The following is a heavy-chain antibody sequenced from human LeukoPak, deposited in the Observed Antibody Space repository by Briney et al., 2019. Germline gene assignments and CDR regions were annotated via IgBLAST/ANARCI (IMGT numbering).Heavy chain of an antibody. J-gene: IGHJ3*02. CDR3: ARDNYDSSGYYFIPNAFDI. D-gene: IGHD3-22*01. V-gene: IGHV1-2*02. Sequence: ASVKVSCKASGYTFTDYYMHWVRQAPGQGLEWMGWINPNSGGTNYAQKFQGRVTMSRDTSISTAYMELSRLRSDDTAVYYCARDNYDSSGYYFIPNAFDIWGQGTMVTVSS. CDR1: GYTFTDYY. CDR2: INPNSGGT.